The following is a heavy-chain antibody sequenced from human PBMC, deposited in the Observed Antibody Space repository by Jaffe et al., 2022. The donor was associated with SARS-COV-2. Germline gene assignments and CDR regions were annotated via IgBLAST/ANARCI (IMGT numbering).Heavy chain of an antibody. V-gene: IGHV4-39*01. D-gene: IGHD3-10*01. J-gene: IGHJ2*01. CDR3: ARVGDSGNYYSSYWYFDL. Sequence: QLQLQESGPGMLKPSETLSLTCTISGGSISSSSYYWGWIRQPPGKGLEWIGTIYYSGRTYYKPSLESRVTISVDTSKEQFSLKLSSVTAADTAVYYCARVGDSGNYYSSYWYFDLWGRGTLVTVSS. CDR1: GGSISSSSYY. CDR2: IYYSGRT.